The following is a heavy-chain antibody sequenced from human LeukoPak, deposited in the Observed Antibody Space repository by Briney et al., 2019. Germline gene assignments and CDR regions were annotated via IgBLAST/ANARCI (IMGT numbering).Heavy chain of an antibody. CDR3: AKAPLVVPAACLDY. Sequence: PGGSLRLSCAASGFTFRSHAMSWVRQAPGKGLDYVATITGSGSSTYYAKSVKGRFTVSRDNSKNTLYLQMNSLRAEDTAVYYCAKAPLVVPAACLDYWGQGTLVTVSS. CDR2: ITGSGSST. D-gene: IGHD2-2*01. J-gene: IGHJ4*02. CDR1: GFTFRSHA. V-gene: IGHV3-23*01.